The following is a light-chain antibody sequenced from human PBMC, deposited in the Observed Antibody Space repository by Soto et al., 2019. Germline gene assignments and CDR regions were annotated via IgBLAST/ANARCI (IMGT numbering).Light chain of an antibody. J-gene: IGLJ1*01. CDR3: SSYTSSDTLV. CDR1: SSDLGGYNY. CDR2: EVS. Sequence: QSVLTQPASVSGSPGQSITVSCTGTSSDLGGYNYVSWYQHHPGKAPKLMIYEVSNRPSGVSNRFSGSKSGNTASLTISGLQAEDEAEYYSSSYTSSDTLVFGTGTKVTVL. V-gene: IGLV2-14*01.